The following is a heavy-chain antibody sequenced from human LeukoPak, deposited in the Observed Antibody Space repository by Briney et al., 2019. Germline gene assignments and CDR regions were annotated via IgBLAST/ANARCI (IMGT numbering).Heavy chain of an antibody. J-gene: IGHJ4*02. Sequence: ASVKVSCKVSGYTFTDYYMHWVQQAPGKGLAWMGLVDPEDGETIYAEKFQGRVTITADTSTDTAYMELSSLRSEDTAVYYCAPDSLNLWELLGYWGQGTLVTVSS. CDR1: GYTFTDYY. CDR2: VDPEDGET. V-gene: IGHV1-69-2*01. CDR3: APDSLNLWELLGY. D-gene: IGHD1-26*01.